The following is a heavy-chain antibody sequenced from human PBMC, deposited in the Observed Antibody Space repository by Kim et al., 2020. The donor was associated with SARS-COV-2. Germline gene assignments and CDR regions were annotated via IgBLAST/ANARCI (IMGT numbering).Heavy chain of an antibody. J-gene: IGHJ5*02. CDR3: ASPRVISAP. Sequence: GGSLRLSCAASGFTFSSYAMHWVRQAPGKGLEWVAVISYDGSNKYYADSVKGRFTISRDNSKNTLYLQMNSLRAEDTAVYYCASPRVISAPWGQGTLVTV. D-gene: IGHD2-21*01. CDR1: GFTFSSYA. V-gene: IGHV3-30*04. CDR2: ISYDGSNK.